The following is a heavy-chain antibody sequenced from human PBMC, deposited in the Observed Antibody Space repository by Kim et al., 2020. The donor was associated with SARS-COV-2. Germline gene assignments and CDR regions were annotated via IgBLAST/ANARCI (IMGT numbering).Heavy chain of an antibody. J-gene: IGHJ4*02. CDR1: GFTFRDSA. V-gene: IGHV3-73*01. CDR3: CRRFRDMAGQTHQFD. D-gene: IGHD6-19*01. Sequence: GGSLRLSCAASGFTFRDSAIHWVRQSPGKGLEWLGRIRNRANNYATTYRESLKGRLTISRDDARNTAFLQLNSLRADDTAIYFCCRRFRDMAGQTHQFDWGQGVVVTVSS. CDR2: IRNRANNYAT.